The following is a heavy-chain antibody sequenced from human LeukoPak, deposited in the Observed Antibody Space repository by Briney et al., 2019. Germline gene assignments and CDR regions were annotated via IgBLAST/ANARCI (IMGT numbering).Heavy chain of an antibody. CDR1: GFTFSSNA. Sequence: PGGSLRLSCAASGFTFSSNAMSWVRQAPGKGLEWVSVITGNGGRTYYADSVKGRFTISRDNSKNTRSLQMNSLRADDTAVYYCPKDALAPGSGGDYFDYWGQGTLVTVSS. V-gene: IGHV3-23*01. J-gene: IGHJ4*02. D-gene: IGHD3-10*01. CDR2: ITGNGGRT. CDR3: PKDALAPGSGGDYFDY.